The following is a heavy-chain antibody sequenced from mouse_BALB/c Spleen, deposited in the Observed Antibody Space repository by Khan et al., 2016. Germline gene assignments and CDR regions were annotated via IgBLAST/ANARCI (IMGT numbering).Heavy chain of an antibody. J-gene: IGHJ2*01. V-gene: IGHV1-54*01. Sequence: QVQLQQSGAELVRPGTSVKVSCKASGYAFTNFLIQWVKQRPGQGLEWVGVINPGSGGTNYNEKFKDKATLTADKSSSTAYMQLSSLTSDDSAVYFGASYGNFDYWGQGTTLTVSS. D-gene: IGHD2-1*01. CDR2: INPGSGGT. CDR3: ASYGNFDY. CDR1: GYAFTNFL.